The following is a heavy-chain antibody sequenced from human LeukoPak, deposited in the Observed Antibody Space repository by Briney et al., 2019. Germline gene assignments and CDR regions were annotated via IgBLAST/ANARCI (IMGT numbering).Heavy chain of an antibody. D-gene: IGHD6-13*01. CDR3: ARGADSSSWFWFDA. CDR2: INHSGSI. J-gene: IGHJ5*02. V-gene: IGHV4-34*01. Sequence: SETLSLTCAVYDGSFSDNYWSWIRQSPGKGLEWIGEINHSGSINYNPSLKSRITISVDTSKNQFSLRLSSVTAADTAVYYCARGADSSSWFWFDAWGQGTLVTVSS. CDR1: DGSFSDNY.